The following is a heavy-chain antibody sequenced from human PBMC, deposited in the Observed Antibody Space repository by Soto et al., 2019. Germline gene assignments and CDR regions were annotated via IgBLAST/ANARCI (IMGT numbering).Heavy chain of an antibody. CDR2: INSDGSST. CDR3: ARWGATGTTYYYGMDV. V-gene: IGHV3-74*01. D-gene: IGHD1-7*01. J-gene: IGHJ6*02. CDR1: GFTFSSYW. Sequence: GSLRLSGAASGFTFSSYWMHWVRQAPGKGLVWVSRINSDGSSTSYADSVKGRFTISRDNAKNTLYLQMNSLRAEDTAVYYCARWGATGTTYYYGMDVWGQGTTVTVSS.